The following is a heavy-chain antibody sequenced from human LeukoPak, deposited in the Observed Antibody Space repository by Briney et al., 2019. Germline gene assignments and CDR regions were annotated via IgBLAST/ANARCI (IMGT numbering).Heavy chain of an antibody. V-gene: IGHV4-61*02. CDR1: GGSISSGNYY. CDR2: IYTSGST. D-gene: IGHD6-19*01. Sequence: SETLSLTCTVSGGSISSGNYYWSWIRQPAGKGLEWIGRIYTSGSTNYNPSLKSRVTISVDTSKNQFSLKLSSVTAADTAVYYCARDPGSGWYGVDYWGQGTLVTVSS. CDR3: ARDPGSGWYGVDY. J-gene: IGHJ4*02.